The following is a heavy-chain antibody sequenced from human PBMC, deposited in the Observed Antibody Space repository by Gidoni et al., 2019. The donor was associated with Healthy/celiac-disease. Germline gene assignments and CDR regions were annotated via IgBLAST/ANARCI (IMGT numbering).Heavy chain of an antibody. V-gene: IGHV1-69*01. CDR2: ISPIFGTA. CDR3: ARDPTRYCSSTSCYDGMDV. CDR1: GGPFISYA. Sequence: QVQLVQSGAEVKKPGSSVKVSCKPSGGPFISYAISWVRRAPGPGLEWMGGISPIFGTANYEQKFQGRVTITADESTSTAYMELSSLRSEDTAVYYCARDPTRYCSSTSCYDGMDVWGQGTTVTVSS. J-gene: IGHJ6*02. D-gene: IGHD2-2*01.